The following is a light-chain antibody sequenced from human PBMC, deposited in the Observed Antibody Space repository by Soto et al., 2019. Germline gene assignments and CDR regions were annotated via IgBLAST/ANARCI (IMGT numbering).Light chain of an antibody. CDR3: QSYDSSLSAYV. Sequence: VLTQPPSVSVAPGQRVTISCTGSSSNIGAGYDVHWYQQLPGTAPKLLIYGNSNRPSGVPDRFSGSKSGTSASLAITGLQAEDEADYYCQSYDSSLSAYVFGGGTQLTV. CDR2: GNS. V-gene: IGLV1-40*01. J-gene: IGLJ2*01. CDR1: SSNIGAGYD.